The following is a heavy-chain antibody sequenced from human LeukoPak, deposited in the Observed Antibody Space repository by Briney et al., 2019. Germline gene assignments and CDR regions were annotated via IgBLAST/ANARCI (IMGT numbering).Heavy chain of an antibody. CDR2: IYYSGST. CDR3: ARHHYYYYYMDV. V-gene: IGHV4-39*01. Sequence: KASETLSLTCTVSGGSISSSSYYWGWIRQPPGKGLEWIGSIYYSGSTYYNPSLKSRVTISVDTSKNQFSLRLSSVTAADTAVYYCARHHYYYYYMDVWGKGTTVTVSS. J-gene: IGHJ6*03. CDR1: GGSISSSSYY.